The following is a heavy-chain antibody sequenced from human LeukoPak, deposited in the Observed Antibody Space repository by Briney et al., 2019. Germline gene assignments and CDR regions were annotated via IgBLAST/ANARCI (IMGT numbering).Heavy chain of an antibody. CDR3: ARDPTSMVRGVIHFDY. J-gene: IGHJ4*02. CDR2: ISAYNGNT. D-gene: IGHD3-10*01. V-gene: IGHV1-18*01. Sequence: ASVKVSCKASGYTFTSHGISWVRQAPGQGLEWMGWISAYNGNTNYAQKLQGRVTMTTDTSTSTAYMELRSLRSDDTAVYYCARDPTSMVRGVIHFDYWGQGTLVTVSS. CDR1: GYTFTSHG.